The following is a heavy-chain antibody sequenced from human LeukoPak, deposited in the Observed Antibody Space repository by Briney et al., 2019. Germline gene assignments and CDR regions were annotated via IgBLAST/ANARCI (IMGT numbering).Heavy chain of an antibody. J-gene: IGHJ4*02. V-gene: IGHV3-21*01. D-gene: IGHD3-16*01. CDR2: ISSSSSYI. CDR3: ARDSYGGDYFDY. Sequence: GGSLRLSCAASGFTFSSYSINWVRQAPGKGLEWVSSISSSSSYIYYADSVKGRFTISRDNAKNSLYLQMNSLRAEDTAVYYCARDSYGGDYFDYWGQGTLVTVSS. CDR1: GFTFSSYS.